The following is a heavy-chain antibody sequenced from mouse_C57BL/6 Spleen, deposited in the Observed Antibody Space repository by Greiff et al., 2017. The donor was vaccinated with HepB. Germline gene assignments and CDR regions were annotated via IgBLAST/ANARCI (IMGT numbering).Heavy chain of an antibody. Sequence: VHVKQSGPELVKPGASVKLSCKASGYTFTDYYMHWVNQSHGKSLEWIGYINPNNGGTSYNQKFKGKATLTVNKSSSTAYMELRSLTSEDSAVYYCAGITTVVATRRFAYWGQGTLVTVSA. CDR1: GYTFTDYY. J-gene: IGHJ3*01. D-gene: IGHD1-1*01. CDR2: INPNNGGT. V-gene: IGHV1-22*01. CDR3: AGITTVVATRRFAY.